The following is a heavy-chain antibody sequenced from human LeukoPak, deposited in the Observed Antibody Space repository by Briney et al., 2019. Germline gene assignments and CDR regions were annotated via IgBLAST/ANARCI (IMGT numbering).Heavy chain of an antibody. CDR1: GFSFSYYW. V-gene: IGHV3-74*01. D-gene: IGHD2-8*01. CDR2: IIGDGTRT. J-gene: IGHJ5*02. CDR3: LRVDDTNGHNWFDP. Sequence: PGGSLRLSCAASGFSFSYYWMHWVRQGSGKGPVWVSRIIGDGTRTDYADSVEGRFTISRDNAKSTLYLQMNSLTVEDTAVYYCLRVDDTNGHNWFDPWGQGTLVTVSS.